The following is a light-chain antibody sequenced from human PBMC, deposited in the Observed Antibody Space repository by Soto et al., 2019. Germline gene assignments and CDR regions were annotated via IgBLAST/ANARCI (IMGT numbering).Light chain of an antibody. V-gene: IGLV2-8*01. CDR2: EVT. CDR1: KNDIGVYDF. Sequence: QSVLTQPPSASGSPGQSVTISCTGTKNDIGVYDFVSWYQQHPGKAPKLIIYEVTQRPSGVPDRFSGSKSGNTASLTVSGLQAEDEAEYYCSSYAGSNIFYVFGTGTKVTVL. CDR3: SSYAGSNIFYV. J-gene: IGLJ1*01.